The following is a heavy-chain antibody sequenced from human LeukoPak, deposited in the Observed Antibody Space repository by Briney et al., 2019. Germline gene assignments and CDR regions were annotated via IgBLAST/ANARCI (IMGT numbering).Heavy chain of an antibody. V-gene: IGHV3-48*01. Sequence: GGSLRLTCAASGFTFSSYSMNWVRQAPGKGLEWVSYISGSSGTIYYADSVKGRFTISRDNAKNSLYLQMNSLRAEDTAVYYCARRSEFGVLYYMDVWGKGTTVTVSS. CDR1: GFTFSSYS. D-gene: IGHD3-16*01. CDR3: ARRSEFGVLYYMDV. J-gene: IGHJ6*03. CDR2: ISGSSGTI.